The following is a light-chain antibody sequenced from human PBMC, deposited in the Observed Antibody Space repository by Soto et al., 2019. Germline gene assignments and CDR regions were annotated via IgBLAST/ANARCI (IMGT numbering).Light chain of an antibody. Sequence: EIVLTQSPTTLSLSPGERATLFCRASQGISDSYLGWYQLRPGQAPRLLIYGAFYRATGIPDRFSGSGSGTDFSLTITRLEPEDFAVYYCQHYGSPPITFGQGARLEIK. CDR3: QHYGSPPIT. J-gene: IGKJ5*01. CDR2: GAF. CDR1: QGISDSY. V-gene: IGKV3-20*01.